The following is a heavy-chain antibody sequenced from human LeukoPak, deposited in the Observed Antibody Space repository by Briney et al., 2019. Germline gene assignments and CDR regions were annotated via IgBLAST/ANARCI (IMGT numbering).Heavy chain of an antibody. J-gene: IGHJ1*01. Sequence: GGSLRLSCAASGFSVRTNYMSWVRQAPGKGLEWVSYISSSSSTIYYADSVKGRFTISRDNAKNSLYLQMNSLRAEDTAVYYCARDILTGSQSRFQHWGQGTLVTVSS. CDR1: GFSVRTNY. CDR2: ISSSSSTI. CDR3: ARDILTGSQSRFQH. D-gene: IGHD3-9*01. V-gene: IGHV3-48*04.